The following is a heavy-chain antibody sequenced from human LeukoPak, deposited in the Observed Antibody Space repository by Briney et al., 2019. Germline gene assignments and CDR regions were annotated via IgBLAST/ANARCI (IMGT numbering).Heavy chain of an antibody. Sequence: ASVKLSCTTSGYTFTSYYLHWVRQAPGQGLEYMGWMNPNSGGTKYAQKFQGRVTMTRASSISTAYLELNRLTSDDTAVYYCARGMYFYGSGSPLDFWGQGTLVTFSS. D-gene: IGHD3-10*01. J-gene: IGHJ4*02. CDR3: ARGMYFYGSGSPLDF. V-gene: IGHV1-2*02. CDR2: MNPNSGGT. CDR1: GYTFTSYY.